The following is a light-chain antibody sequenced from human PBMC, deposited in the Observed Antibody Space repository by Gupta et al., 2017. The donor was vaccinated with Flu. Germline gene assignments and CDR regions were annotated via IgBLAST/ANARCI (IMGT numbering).Light chain of an antibody. V-gene: IGLV1-47*01. CDR3: AAWDDGLSSVL. CDR1: SSSIGSNY. CDR2: KDN. J-gene: IGLJ2*01. Sequence: QSVLTQPPSASGTPGQRVIISCSGGSSSIGSNYVYWYQQVPGMAPKLLIYKDNQRPSGFPDRFSGSKSGTSASLAISGLRSEDEADYSCAAWDDGLSSVLFGGGTKLTVL.